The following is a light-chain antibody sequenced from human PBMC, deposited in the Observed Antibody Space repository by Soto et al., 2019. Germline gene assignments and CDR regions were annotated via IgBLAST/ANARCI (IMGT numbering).Light chain of an antibody. V-gene: IGKV3-20*01. CDR3: QQYNNWRSIS. CDR1: QSVSNRY. CDR2: GAS. J-gene: IGKJ5*01. Sequence: EIVLAQSPGTLSLSPGEVATLSCRASQSVSNRYLAWYQQKPDQAPGLLMYGASSRATGIPDRFSGSGSGTDFTLTIRRLQSEDFAVYYCQQYNNWRSISVGQGTRREI.